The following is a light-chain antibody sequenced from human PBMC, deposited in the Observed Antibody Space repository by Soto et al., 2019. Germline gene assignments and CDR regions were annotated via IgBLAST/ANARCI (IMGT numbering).Light chain of an antibody. V-gene: IGKV1-5*03. J-gene: IGKJ1*01. CDR1: ASISSW. Sequence: DIQMTQSPSTLSASVGDRVTITCRASASISSWLAWYQQQPGKAPKLLIYKSSILENGVPSRFSGSGSGTDFTLTISSPQPEDFATYYCQQSYSTPWTFGQGTKVDIK. CDR3: QQSYSTPWT. CDR2: KSS.